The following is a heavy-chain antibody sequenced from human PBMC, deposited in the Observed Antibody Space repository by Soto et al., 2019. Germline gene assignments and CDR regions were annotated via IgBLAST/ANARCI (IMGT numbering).Heavy chain of an antibody. CDR1: GYTFTSYG. V-gene: IGHV1-18*01. J-gene: IGHJ4*02. CDR3: ARALLGEKGPAVQLWSKRGYFDY. D-gene: IGHD5-18*01. CDR2: ISAYNGNT. Sequence: QVQLVQSGAEVKKPGASVKVSCKASGYTFTSYGISWVRQAPGQGLEWMGWISAYNGNTNYAQKLQGRVTMTTDTSTSTAYMERRSLRSDDTAVYYCARALLGEKGPAVQLWSKRGYFDYWGQGTLVTVSS.